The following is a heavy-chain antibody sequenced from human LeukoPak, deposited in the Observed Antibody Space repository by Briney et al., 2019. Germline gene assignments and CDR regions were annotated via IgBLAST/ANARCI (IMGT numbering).Heavy chain of an antibody. J-gene: IGHJ4*02. CDR3: ARDTREYYYDSSGYPGGDY. D-gene: IGHD3-22*01. V-gene: IGHV3-7*01. Sequence: GGSLRLSCAASGFTFSSYWMSWVRQAPGKGLEWVANIKQDGSEKYYVDSVKGRFTISRDNAKNSLYLQMYSLRAEDTAVYYCARDTREYYYDSSGYPGGDYWGQGTLVTVSS. CDR2: IKQDGSEK. CDR1: GFTFSSYW.